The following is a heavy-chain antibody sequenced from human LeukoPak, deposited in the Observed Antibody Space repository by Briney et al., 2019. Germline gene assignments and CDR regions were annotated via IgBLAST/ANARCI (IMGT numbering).Heavy chain of an antibody. Sequence: KPSETLSLTCPVSGGSISSYYWSWIRQPPGKGLEWIGYIYYSGSTNYNPSLKSRVTISVDASKNQFSLKLNSVIAADTALYFCARDTYYYYMDVWGKGTTVTVSS. CDR2: IYYSGST. J-gene: IGHJ6*03. V-gene: IGHV4-59*01. CDR1: GGSISSYY. CDR3: ARDTYYYYMDV.